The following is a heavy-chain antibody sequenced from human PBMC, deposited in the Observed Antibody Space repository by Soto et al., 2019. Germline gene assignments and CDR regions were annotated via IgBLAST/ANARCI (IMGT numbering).Heavy chain of an antibody. D-gene: IGHD5-18*01. CDR1: GFTFSSYS. Sequence: EVQLVESGGGLVQPGGSLRLSCAASGFTFSSYSMNWVRQAPGKGLEWVSYISSSSSTIYYADSVKGRFTISRDNAKNSLYLKMNSLRDEDTAVYYCARDPGNSYGPPDYWGQGTLVTVSS. J-gene: IGHJ4*02. CDR3: ARDPGNSYGPPDY. CDR2: ISSSSSTI. V-gene: IGHV3-48*02.